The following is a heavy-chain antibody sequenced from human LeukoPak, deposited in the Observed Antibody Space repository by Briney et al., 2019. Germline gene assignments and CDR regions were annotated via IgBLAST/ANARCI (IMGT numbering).Heavy chain of an antibody. D-gene: IGHD5-24*01. CDR3: AKDPRVGSRVATPCH. CDR2: ISGSGGST. CDR1: GFTSSSYA. Sequence: GGSLRLSCAASGFTSSSYAMSWVRQAPGKGLEWVSAISGSGGSTYYADSVKGRFTISRDNSKSTLFLQMNSLRAEDTAVYYCAKDPRVGSRVATPCHWGQGALVTVSS. J-gene: IGHJ4*02. V-gene: IGHV3-23*01.